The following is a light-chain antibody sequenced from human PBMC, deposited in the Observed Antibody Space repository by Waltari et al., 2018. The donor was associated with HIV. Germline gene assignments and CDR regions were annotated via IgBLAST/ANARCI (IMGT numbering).Light chain of an antibody. CDR3: GAWDSSLSAWV. V-gene: IGLV1-51*01. J-gene: IGLJ3*02. Sequence: QSVLTQPPSMSMALGQKVTISCSGINSNIGNNYVSWYLQVPGTAPKLLIYDNNKRPSEIPARFSGSKTGTSATLGITGLQTVDEADYYCGAWDSSLSAWVFGGGTTLTVL. CDR1: NSNIGNNY. CDR2: DNN.